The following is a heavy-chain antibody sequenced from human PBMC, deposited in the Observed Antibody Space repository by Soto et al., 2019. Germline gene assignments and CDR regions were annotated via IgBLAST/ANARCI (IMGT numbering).Heavy chain of an antibody. CDR2: ISWNSGSI. V-gene: IGHV3-9*01. CDR1: GFTFDDYA. J-gene: IGHJ3*02. CDR3: AKDRGIFTMVRGIDAFDI. D-gene: IGHD3-10*01. Sequence: GGSLRLSCAASGFTFDDYAMHWVRQAPGKGLEWVSGISWNSGSIGYADSVKGRFTISRDNAKNSLYLQMNSLRAEDTALYYCAKDRGIFTMVRGIDAFDIWGQGTMVTVSS.